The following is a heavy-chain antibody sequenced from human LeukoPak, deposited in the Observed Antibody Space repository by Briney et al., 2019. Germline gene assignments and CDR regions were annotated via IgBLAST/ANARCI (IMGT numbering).Heavy chain of an antibody. J-gene: IGHJ4*02. CDR1: GITFSRFW. CDR3: TRVGYIDEGIDY. CDR2: IKQDGSKK. D-gene: IGHD5-24*01. Sequence: GGSLRLSCAASGITFSRFWMSWVRQAPGKGLEWVANIKQDGSKKSYVDSVKGRFTISRDNAKNSLYLQMNSLRAEDTAIYYCTRVGYIDEGIDYWGQGTLVTVSS. V-gene: IGHV3-7*04.